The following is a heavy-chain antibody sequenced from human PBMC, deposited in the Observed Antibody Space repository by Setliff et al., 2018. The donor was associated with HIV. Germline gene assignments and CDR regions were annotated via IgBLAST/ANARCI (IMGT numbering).Heavy chain of an antibody. V-gene: IGHV3-30*04. CDR1: GFKFSSSA. CDR2: LSYQGTNI. CDR3: ARAGTDYYYFLVN. Sequence: PGGSLRLSCAASGFKFSSSALHWVRQVPGKGLEWVAVLSYQGTNIYYADSVRGRFTVSRDTSRNTFYLEMNSLRPEDTALYFCARAGTDYYYFLVNWGQGTLVTVS. J-gene: IGHJ4*02. D-gene: IGHD3-9*01.